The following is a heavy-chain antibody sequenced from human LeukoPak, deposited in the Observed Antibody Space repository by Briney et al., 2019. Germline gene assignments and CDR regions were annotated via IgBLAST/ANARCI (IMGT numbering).Heavy chain of an antibody. CDR1: GFTFSSYA. D-gene: IGHD3-3*01. CDR3: AKDGGYDFWSGYSPAPYYYYGMDV. V-gene: IGHV3-23*01. CDR2: ISGSGGST. J-gene: IGHJ6*02. Sequence: GRSLRLSCAASGFTFSSYAMHWVRQAPGKGLEWVSAISGSGGSTYYADSVKGRFTISRDNSKNTLYLQMNSLRAEDTAVYYCAKDGGYDFWSGYSPAPYYYYGMDVWGQGTTVTVSS.